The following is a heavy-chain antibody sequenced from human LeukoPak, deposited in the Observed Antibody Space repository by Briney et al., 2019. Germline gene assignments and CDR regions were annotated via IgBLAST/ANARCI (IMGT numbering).Heavy chain of an antibody. CDR2: MSGSGGST. Sequence: GGSLRLSCAASGFTFSSYGMSWVRQAPGKGLEWISGMSGSGGSTYYADSVKGRFTISRDNAKKSLYLQMNSLRAEDTAVYYCARGKITMIVGPFDYWGQGTLVTVSS. J-gene: IGHJ4*02. V-gene: IGHV3-23*01. D-gene: IGHD3-22*01. CDR1: GFTFSSYG. CDR3: ARGKITMIVGPFDY.